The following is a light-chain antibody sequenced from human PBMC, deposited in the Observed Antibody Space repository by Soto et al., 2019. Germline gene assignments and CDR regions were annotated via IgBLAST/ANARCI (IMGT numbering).Light chain of an antibody. CDR3: QQRTDRPPWT. Sequence: EIVLTQSPATLSLSPGERATLSCRASQSIGLAIAWYQHKPGQAPRLLIFDASQRATGIPARFRGSGSGTDFTLSISSLEPEDFAVYYCQQRTDRPPWTXGQGTKVESK. J-gene: IGKJ1*01. V-gene: IGKV3-11*01. CDR1: QSIGLA. CDR2: DAS.